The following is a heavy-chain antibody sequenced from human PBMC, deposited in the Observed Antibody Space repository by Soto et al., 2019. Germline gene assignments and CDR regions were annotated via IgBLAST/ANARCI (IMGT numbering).Heavy chain of an antibody. CDR2: VYWDDDK. J-gene: IGHJ4*02. CDR3: VHTYADHAGYYFDF. Sequence: QITLKESGPTLVKPTQTLTLTCSTSGFSLIDSGVAVGWIRQPPGKALDWLALVYWDDDKRYSPPLRTRLTITRDTSKNQVVLTMTNIDPVDTATYYCVHTYADHAGYYFDFWGQGTLVTVSS. V-gene: IGHV2-5*02. CDR1: GFSLIDSGVA.